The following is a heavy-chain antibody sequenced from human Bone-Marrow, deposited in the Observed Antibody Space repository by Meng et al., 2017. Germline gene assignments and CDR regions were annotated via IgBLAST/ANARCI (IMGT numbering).Heavy chain of an antibody. CDR3: ARGNWFDP. CDR2: INPRPGST. CDR1: GYSFTSQY. Sequence: ASVKGSCQASGYSFTSQYMHWVRQAPGQGLEWMGIINPRPGSTTYAQKFQGRVTMTRDTSTSTVYMELSSLRSEDTAVYYCARGNWFDPWGQGTLVTVSS. V-gene: IGHV1-46*01. J-gene: IGHJ5*02.